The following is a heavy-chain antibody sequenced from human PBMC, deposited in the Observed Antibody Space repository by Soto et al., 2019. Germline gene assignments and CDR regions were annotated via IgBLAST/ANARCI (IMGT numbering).Heavy chain of an antibody. CDR3: ARSDDSSGYGAFDI. V-gene: IGHV3-48*03. CDR1: GFTFSSFE. J-gene: IGHJ3*02. Sequence: GGSLRLSCVASGFTFSSFEMNWIRQAPGKGPEWIAVINPSGRTISYADSVKGRFTISRDNAKNSLYLQMNSLRAEDTAVYYCARSDDSSGYGAFDIWGQGTMVTVSS. CDR2: INPSGRTI. D-gene: IGHD3-22*01.